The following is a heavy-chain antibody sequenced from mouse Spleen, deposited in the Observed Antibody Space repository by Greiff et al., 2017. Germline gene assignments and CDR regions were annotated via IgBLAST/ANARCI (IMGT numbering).Heavy chain of an antibody. J-gene: IGHJ2*01. CDR2: ISSGSSTI. Sequence: EVKLMEPGGGLVKPGGSLKLSCAASEFTFSDYGMHWVRQAPEKGLEWVAYISSGSSTIYYADTVKGRFTISRDNAKNTLFLQMTSLRSEDTAMYYCARGRWLRDPFDYWGQGTTLTVSS. D-gene: IGHD2-2*01. CDR3: ARGRWLRDPFDY. V-gene: IGHV5-17*01. CDR1: EFTFSDYG.